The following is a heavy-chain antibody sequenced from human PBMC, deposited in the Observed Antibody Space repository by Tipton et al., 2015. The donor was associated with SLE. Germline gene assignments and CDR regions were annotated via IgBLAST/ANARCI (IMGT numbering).Heavy chain of an antibody. CDR1: GGSISSGDCY. J-gene: IGHJ5*01. CDR3: ARVERWVQNRGVDS. CDR2: IYYSGST. V-gene: IGHV4-31*03. Sequence: TLSLTCTVSGGSISSGDCYWTWIRQLSGKGLEWIGYIYYSGSTSYSSSLKSRLTISMDTSKNQFSLKLTSVTAADTAMYYCARVERWVQNRGVDSWGQGTLVTVSS. D-gene: IGHD5-24*01.